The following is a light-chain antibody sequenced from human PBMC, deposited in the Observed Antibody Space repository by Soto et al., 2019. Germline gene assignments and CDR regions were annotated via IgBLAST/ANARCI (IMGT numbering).Light chain of an antibody. CDR3: QLYGSYMFT. Sequence: EVVLTQSPGTLSLSPGERATLSCRTSQTVTSSFLSWFQQKPGQSPRLLLYGASRRATGTPDRFSGSGSGTDFTLIISRLEPDDSAVYYCQLYGSYMFTFGQGTKVDIK. CDR2: GAS. V-gene: IGKV3-20*01. J-gene: IGKJ2*01. CDR1: QTVTSSF.